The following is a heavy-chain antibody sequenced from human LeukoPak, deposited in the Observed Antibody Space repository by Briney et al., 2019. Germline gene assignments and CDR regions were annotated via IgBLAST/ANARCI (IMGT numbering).Heavy chain of an antibody. V-gene: IGHV3-30-3*01. D-gene: IGHD2-21*02. J-gene: IGHJ6*02. CDR2: ISYDGSNA. Sequence: GRSLRLSCAASGFTFSSYTMHWVRQAPGKGLEWVAVISYDGSNAYYADSVRGRFTISRDDSKNTLYLQMSSLRAEDTAVYYCARDDVVVTAIRKRYGMDVWGQGTTVTVSS. CDR3: ARDDVVVTAIRKRYGMDV. CDR1: GFTFSSYT.